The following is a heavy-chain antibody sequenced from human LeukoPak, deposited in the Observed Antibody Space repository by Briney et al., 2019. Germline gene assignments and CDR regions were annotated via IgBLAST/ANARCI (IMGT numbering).Heavy chain of an antibody. V-gene: IGHV1-8*01. J-gene: IGHJ2*01. CDR1: GYTFTSYD. CDR3: ARSHRYSSGNWYFDL. CDR2: MNPNSGNT. Sequence: ASVKVSCKASGYTFTSYDFNWVRQATGQGLEWMGWMNPNSGNTGYAQKFQGRVTMTRNTSISTAYMELSALRSEDTAVYHCARSHRYSSGNWYFDLWGRGTLVTVSS. D-gene: IGHD5-18*01.